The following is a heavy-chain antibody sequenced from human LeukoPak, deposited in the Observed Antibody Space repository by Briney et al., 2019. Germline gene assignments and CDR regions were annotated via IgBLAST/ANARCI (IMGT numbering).Heavy chain of an antibody. CDR2: IYTSGST. V-gene: IGHV4-4*07. CDR3: ARSVAVTGQFDF. Sequence: PSETLSLTCTVSGGSVSSYFWSWIRQPAGKGLEWIGRIYTSGSTNYNPSLKRRVTMSVDKSNNSFSLSLTSVTAADTAFYYCARSVAVTGQFDFWGQGTLVTVSS. J-gene: IGHJ4*02. D-gene: IGHD6-19*01. CDR1: GGSVSSYF.